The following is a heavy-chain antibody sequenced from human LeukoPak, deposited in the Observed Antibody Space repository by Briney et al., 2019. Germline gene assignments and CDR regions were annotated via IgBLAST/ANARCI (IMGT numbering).Heavy chain of an antibody. CDR2: INHSGST. CDR1: GGSFSGYY. D-gene: IGHD2-15*01. CDR3: ARGWYCFDY. J-gene: IGHJ4*02. Sequence: SETLSLTCAVYGGSFSGYYWSWIRQPPGKGLEWIGEINHSGSTNYNPSLKSRVTISVDTSKNQFSLKLSSVTAADTAVYYCARGWYCFDYWDQGTLVTVSS. V-gene: IGHV4-34*01.